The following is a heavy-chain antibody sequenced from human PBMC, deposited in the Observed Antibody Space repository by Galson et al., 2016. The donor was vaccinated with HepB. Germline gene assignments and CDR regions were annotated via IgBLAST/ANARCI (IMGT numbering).Heavy chain of an antibody. CDR2: ISTSGSIK. CDR1: GFTFSDYF. J-gene: IGHJ6*02. CDR3: ARDLLRGLSDYYSGLDV. Sequence: SLRLSCAASGFTFSDYFMSWIRQAPGKGLEWVSYISTSGSIKYHADSVKGRFTVSRDNAKNSLYLQMNSLRVDDTAVYFCARDLLRGLSDYYSGLDVWGQGTTVTVSS. V-gene: IGHV3-11*01. D-gene: IGHD2-15*01.